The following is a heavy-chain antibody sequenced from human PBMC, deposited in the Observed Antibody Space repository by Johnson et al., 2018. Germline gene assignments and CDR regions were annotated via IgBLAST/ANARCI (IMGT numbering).Heavy chain of an antibody. Sequence: VQLVESGGGLVRPGWSLRLSCAASGFTFADYAMHWVRQAPGKGLEWVSGISGSGGSTYYADSVQGRFTIPRDNSHTPLYLQMNSRRAEDTAVYYCSKRYCSGGSCYSLKVRRGPMDVWGKGTTVTVSS. CDR2: ISGSGGST. J-gene: IGHJ6*03. D-gene: IGHD2-15*01. CDR3: SKRYCSGGSCYSLKVRRGPMDV. V-gene: IGHV3-23*04. CDR1: GFTFADYA.